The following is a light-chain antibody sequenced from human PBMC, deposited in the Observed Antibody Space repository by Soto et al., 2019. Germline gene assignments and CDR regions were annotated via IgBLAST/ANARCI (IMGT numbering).Light chain of an antibody. CDR2: GNR. V-gene: IGLV1-40*01. Sequence: QSVLTQPPSVSGAPGQRVTISCTGSSSNLGAGYDVHWYQLLPGTAPKLLIYGNRNRPSGVPDRFSGSKSGTSASLAITGLKAEHDADYYSQSYDNRLGVCYVFGSGTKVTV. CDR1: SSNLGAGYD. J-gene: IGLJ1*01. CDR3: QSYDNRLGVCYV.